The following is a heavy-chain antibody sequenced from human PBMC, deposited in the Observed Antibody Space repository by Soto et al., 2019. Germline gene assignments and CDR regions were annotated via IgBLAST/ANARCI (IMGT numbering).Heavy chain of an antibody. D-gene: IGHD3-22*01. V-gene: IGHV3-53*01. CDR1: GFIVSSDY. J-gene: IGHJ4*02. CDR2: IYPDGRA. CDR3: SRGLSPGDNDNRGYFHLDA. Sequence: PGGSLRLSCAASGFIVSSDYMTWVRQAPGKGLEWVSVIYPDGRAYYPDSAKGRFTISRDNSKNRVYLQMNPLRSEDTAVYYCSRGLSPGDNDNRGYFHLDAGGQGTLVT.